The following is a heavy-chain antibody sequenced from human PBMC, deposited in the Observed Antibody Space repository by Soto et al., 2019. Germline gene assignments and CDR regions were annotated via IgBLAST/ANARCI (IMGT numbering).Heavy chain of an antibody. CDR2: ISSSSSYI. CDR1: GFTFSSYS. CDR3: ASGAYYYDSSAYYYY. J-gene: IGHJ4*02. Sequence: EVQLVESGGGLVKPGGSLRLSCAASGFTFSSYSMNWVRQAPGKGLEWVSSISSSSSYIYYADSVKGRFTISRDNAKNSLYLQMNGLRAEDTAVYYCASGAYYYDSSAYYYYWGQGTLVTVSS. V-gene: IGHV3-21*01. D-gene: IGHD3-22*01.